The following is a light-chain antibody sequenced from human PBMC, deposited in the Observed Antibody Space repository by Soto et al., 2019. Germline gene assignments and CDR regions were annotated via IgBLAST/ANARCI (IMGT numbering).Light chain of an antibody. Sequence: EIVLTQSPGTLSLSPGERATLSCRASQSVSSSYLAWYQQKPGQAPRLLIYGASSRASGIPDRFSGSGSGTDFTLTISRLEREDFAVYYWQQYGNTFGQWTKLEIK. J-gene: IGKJ2*01. CDR2: GAS. CDR1: QSVSSSY. V-gene: IGKV3-20*01. CDR3: QQYGNT.